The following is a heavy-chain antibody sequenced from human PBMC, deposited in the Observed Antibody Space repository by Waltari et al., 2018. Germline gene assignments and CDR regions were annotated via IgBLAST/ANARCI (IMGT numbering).Heavy chain of an antibody. Sequence: EVQLVVSGGGLVRPGGSLRLSCAAAGCTFITYWMTWFRQATGKGLEWVASLNEDGSSKYYLDSVKGRFTISRDNARNSLYLQMNGLGAEDTAVYYCSRDRIWFRETQDYWGQGTLVTVSS. CDR1: GCTFITYW. J-gene: IGHJ4*02. CDR2: LNEDGSSK. CDR3: SRDRIWFRETQDY. D-gene: IGHD3-10*01. V-gene: IGHV3-7*01.